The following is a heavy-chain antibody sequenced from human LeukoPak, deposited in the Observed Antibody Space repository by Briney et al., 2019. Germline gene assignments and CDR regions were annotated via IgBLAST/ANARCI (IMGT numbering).Heavy chain of an antibody. J-gene: IGHJ4*02. CDR2: ISSSSSYI. V-gene: IGHV3-21*01. CDR1: GFPFSSYS. D-gene: IGHD4-11*01. Sequence: GGSLRLSCAASGFPFSSYSMNWVRQAPGKGLEWVSSISSSSSYIYYADSVKGRFTISRHNAKNSLFLQMNSMRAEDTAGYYCAREQWTTVTKDRDYWGQGTLVTVSS. CDR3: AREQWTTVTKDRDY.